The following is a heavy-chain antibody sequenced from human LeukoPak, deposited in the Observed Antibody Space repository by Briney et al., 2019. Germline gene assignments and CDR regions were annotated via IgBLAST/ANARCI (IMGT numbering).Heavy chain of an antibody. Sequence: GGSLRLSCGASGFTFSNYWMTWVRQAPGKGLEWVANINRDASEKYYADSVKGRFTISRDNAKSSLFLQMTSLRADDTAVYYCGRNDPVVYATYDHWGQGTLVTVSS. J-gene: IGHJ4*02. CDR3: GRNDPVVYATYDH. CDR1: GFTFSNYW. CDR2: INRDASEK. V-gene: IGHV3-7*01. D-gene: IGHD2-8*02.